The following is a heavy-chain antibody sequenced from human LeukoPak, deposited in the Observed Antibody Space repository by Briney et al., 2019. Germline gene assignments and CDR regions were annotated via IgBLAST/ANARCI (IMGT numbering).Heavy chain of an antibody. CDR2: ISGSGGST. V-gene: IGHV3-23*01. J-gene: IGHJ4*02. D-gene: IGHD3-10*01. CDR1: GFTFSSYA. Sequence: PGGSLRLSCAASGFTFSSYAMSWVRQAPGKGLEWVSAISGSGGSTYYADSVKGRFTISRDNSKNTLYLQMNSLRAEDTAVYYCAKVPYYYGSGSYTPLWYWGQGTLVTVSS. CDR3: AKVPYYYGSGSYTPLWY.